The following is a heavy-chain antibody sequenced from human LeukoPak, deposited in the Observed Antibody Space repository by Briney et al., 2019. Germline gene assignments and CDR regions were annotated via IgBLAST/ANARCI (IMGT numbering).Heavy chain of an antibody. Sequence: ASVKVSCKASGYTFTSYGISWVRQAPGQGLEWMGWISAYNGNTNYAQKLQGRVTMTTDASTSTAYMELRSLRSDDTAVYYCAREYYDSSGFHFDYWGQGTLVTVSS. D-gene: IGHD3-22*01. V-gene: IGHV1-18*01. CDR1: GYTFTSYG. CDR3: AREYYDSSGFHFDY. J-gene: IGHJ4*02. CDR2: ISAYNGNT.